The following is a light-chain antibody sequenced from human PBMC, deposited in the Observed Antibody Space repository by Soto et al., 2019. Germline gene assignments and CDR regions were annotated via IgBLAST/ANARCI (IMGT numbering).Light chain of an antibody. V-gene: IGKV4-1*01. CDR1: QSLLYTSNNKNF. J-gene: IGKJ2*01. Sequence: DIAVTQSPDSLAVSLGERATINCKSSQSLLYTSNNKNFLAWYQHKPGQPPKLLISWASTRESGVPDRFSGSGSGTDFTLTISSLQAEDVAVYYCQQYYRRYTFGQGTKLEI. CDR3: QQYYRRYT. CDR2: WAS.